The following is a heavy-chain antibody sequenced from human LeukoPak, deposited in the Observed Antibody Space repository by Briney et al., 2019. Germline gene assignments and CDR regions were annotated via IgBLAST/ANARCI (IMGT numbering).Heavy chain of an antibody. CDR2: ISGSGGST. V-gene: IGHV3-23*01. CDR1: GFIFSSYA. Sequence: GESLRLSCAASGFIFSSYAMNWVRQAPGKGLEWVSGISGSGGSTFYADSVKGRFTISRDQSKNTLYLQVNSLRVEDTALYYCAIWREGVQGTYLDYWGQGTLVTVSS. D-gene: IGHD3-10*01. CDR3: AIWREGVQGTYLDY. J-gene: IGHJ4*02.